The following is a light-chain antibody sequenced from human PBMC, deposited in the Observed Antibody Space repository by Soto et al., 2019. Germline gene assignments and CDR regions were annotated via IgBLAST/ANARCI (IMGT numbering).Light chain of an antibody. Sequence: DIQMTQSPSSLSASIGDGVTITCRASQSINSYLNWYQQKPGKAPKLLISAASNLQSGVPSRFSGSGSGTDFSLTISSLQPEDFATYYCQQSFSTHLSTFGQGTRLEIK. V-gene: IGKV1-39*01. CDR3: QQSFSTHLST. CDR2: AAS. CDR1: QSINSY. J-gene: IGKJ5*01.